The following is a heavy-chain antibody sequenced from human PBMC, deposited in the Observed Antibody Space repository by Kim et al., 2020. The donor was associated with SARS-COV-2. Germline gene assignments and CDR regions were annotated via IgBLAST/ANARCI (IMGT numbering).Heavy chain of an antibody. Sequence: SVKVSCKASGGTFSSYAISWVRQAPGQGLEWMGGIIPIFGTANYAQKFQGRVTITADESTSTAYMELSSLRSEDTAVYYCARAVGGWLQSDYWGQGTLVTVSS. J-gene: IGHJ4*02. V-gene: IGHV1-69*13. CDR2: IIPIFGTA. CDR3: ARAVGGWLQSDY. CDR1: GGTFSSYA. D-gene: IGHD5-12*01.